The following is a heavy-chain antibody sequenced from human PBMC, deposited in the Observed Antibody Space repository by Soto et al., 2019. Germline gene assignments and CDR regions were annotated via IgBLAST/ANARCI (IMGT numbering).Heavy chain of an antibody. Sequence: QVKLVQSGAEVKKPGSSVKVSCKASGGTFSSYAISWVRQAPGQGLEWMGGIIPIFGTANYAQKFQGRVTITADKSTSTAYMELSSLSSKDTAVYYCAVYCSSTSCYRDWFDPWGEGSLVTVSS. D-gene: IGHD2-2*02. CDR2: IIPIFGTA. J-gene: IGHJ5*02. V-gene: IGHV1-69*06. CDR1: GGTFSSYA. CDR3: AVYCSSTSCYRDWFDP.